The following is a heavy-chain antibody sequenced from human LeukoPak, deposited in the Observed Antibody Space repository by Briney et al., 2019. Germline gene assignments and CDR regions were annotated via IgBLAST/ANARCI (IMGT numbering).Heavy chain of an antibody. CDR1: VFTFSDYY. Sequence: GGSLRLSCAASVFTFSDYYMSWIRQTPGKGLEWVANIKEDGSEKYYVDSVKGRFTISRDNAKNSLYLQMNSLRAEDTAVYYWARGSGNSTDWYYWGQGTLVTVSS. CDR3: ARGSGNSTDWYY. D-gene: IGHD2/OR15-2a*01. V-gene: IGHV3-7*04. J-gene: IGHJ4*02. CDR2: IKEDGSEK.